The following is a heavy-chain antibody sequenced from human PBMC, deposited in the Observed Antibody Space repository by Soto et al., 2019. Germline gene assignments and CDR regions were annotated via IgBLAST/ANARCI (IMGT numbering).Heavy chain of an antibody. CDR2: ISGDGSST. D-gene: IGHD1-7*01. CDR3: ARSLPGTYGAFDL. CDR1: EFTFRSYW. Sequence: EVQLVDSGGGLVQPGGSLRLSCAASEFTFRSYWMHWVRQSPGKGLVWVSRISGDGSSTNYADSVKVRFTISRDNAKNTVYLQIDSLRAEDTAVYYCARSLPGTYGAFDLWGQGTMVTVSS. V-gene: IGHV3-74*01. J-gene: IGHJ3*01.